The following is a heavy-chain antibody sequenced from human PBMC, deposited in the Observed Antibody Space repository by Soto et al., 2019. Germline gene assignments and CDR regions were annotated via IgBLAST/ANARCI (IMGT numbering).Heavy chain of an antibody. V-gene: IGHV1-46*01. CDR3: VRDVYTYVLGY. Sequence: QVQLVQSGAEVKKPGASVKVSCKASGYTFTSDYFHWVRQAPGQGLEWMGLVNPSGGGTSYAQKFQGRLTMTRDMSTSTVYMELSSLRSEDTAVYYCVRDVYTYVLGYWGQGTLVTVSS. CDR1: GYTFTSDY. J-gene: IGHJ4*02. D-gene: IGHD3-10*02. CDR2: VNPSGGGT.